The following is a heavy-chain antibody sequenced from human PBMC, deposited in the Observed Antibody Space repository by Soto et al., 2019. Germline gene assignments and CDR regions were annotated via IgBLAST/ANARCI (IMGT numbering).Heavy chain of an antibody. CDR1: GGSISSSSYY. CDR3: ARHGEYCSGGSCLDYYGMDV. J-gene: IGHJ6*02. CDR2: IYYSGST. Sequence: SETLSLACTVSGGSISSSSYYWGWIRQPPGKGLEWIGSIYYSGSTYYNPSLKSRVTISVDTSKNQFSLKLSSVTAADTAVYYCARHGEYCSGGSCLDYYGMDVWGQGTTVTVSS. V-gene: IGHV4-39*01. D-gene: IGHD2-15*01.